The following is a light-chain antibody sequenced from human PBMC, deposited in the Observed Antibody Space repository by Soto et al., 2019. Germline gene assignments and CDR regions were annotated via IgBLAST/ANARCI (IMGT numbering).Light chain of an antibody. CDR1: QSVRTY. V-gene: IGKV3-15*01. CDR2: GAS. CDR3: QQSYYNPT. J-gene: IGKJ1*01. Sequence: EIVLTQSPATLSLSPGERATLSCRASQSVRTYLVWYQQKPGQAPRLLIYGASTRATGIPARFSGSGSGTEFTLTISSLQREDFATYYCQQSYYNPTFGQGTKVDIK.